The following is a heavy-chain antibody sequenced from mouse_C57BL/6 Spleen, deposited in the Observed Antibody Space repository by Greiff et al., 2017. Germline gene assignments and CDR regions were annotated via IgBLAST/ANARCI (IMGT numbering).Heavy chain of an antibody. V-gene: IGHV1-52*01. D-gene: IGHD1-1*01. J-gene: IGHJ4*01. CDR3: AREITTVVATDYAMDY. Sequence: QVQLQQPGAELVRPGSSVKLSCKASGYTFTSYWMHWVKQRPIQGLEWIGNIDPSDSETHYNQKFKDKATLTVDKASSTAYMQLSSLTSGDSAVYYCAREITTVVATDYAMDYWGQGTSVTVSS. CDR2: IDPSDSET. CDR1: GYTFTSYW.